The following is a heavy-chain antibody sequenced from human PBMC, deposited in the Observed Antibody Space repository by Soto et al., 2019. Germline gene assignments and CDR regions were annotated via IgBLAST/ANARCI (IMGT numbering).Heavy chain of an antibody. J-gene: IGHJ1*01. D-gene: IGHD3-9*01. V-gene: IGHV3-23*01. CDR2: ISGGGGRT. CDR1: GFTFSSYA. Sequence: EVQLLESGGGLVQPGGSLRLSCAASGFTFSSYAMSWVRQAPGKGLECVSSISGGGGRTYYADSVKGRFTSSRDNSKNTLYLQMNSLRAEDTADYYCAKDGDILSGHPEYFQHWGQGTLVTVSS. CDR3: AKDGDILSGHPEYFQH.